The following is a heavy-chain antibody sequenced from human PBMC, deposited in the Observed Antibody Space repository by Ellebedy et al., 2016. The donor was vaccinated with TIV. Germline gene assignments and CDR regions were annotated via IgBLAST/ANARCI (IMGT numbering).Heavy chain of an antibody. CDR2: IRSKAKNSAT. V-gene: IGHV3-73*01. CDR3: IRKSEAGDSGLGDY. Sequence: GESLKISCAASGFIFSASTMHWVRQASGKGLEWVGQIRSKAKNSATAYQASVKGRFTISRDDSQNTAYLQMNSLKTEDTAVYYCIRKSEAGDSGLGDYWGQGTLVTVSS. D-gene: IGHD2-21*01. J-gene: IGHJ4*02. CDR1: GFIFSAST.